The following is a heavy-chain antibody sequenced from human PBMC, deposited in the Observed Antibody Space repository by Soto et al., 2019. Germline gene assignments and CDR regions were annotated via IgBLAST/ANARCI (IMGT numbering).Heavy chain of an antibody. CDR1: GGTFSSYT. Sequence: QVQLVQSGAEVKKPGSSVKVSCKASGGTFSSYTISWVRQAPGQGLEWMGRIIPILDIANYAQEFQGRVTITAGKSTSTAYMELSSLRSEDTAVYYCATTRSGTGTFFDYWGQGTLVTVSS. CDR3: ATTRSGTGTFFDY. D-gene: IGHD6-13*01. CDR2: IIPILDIA. J-gene: IGHJ4*02. V-gene: IGHV1-69*02.